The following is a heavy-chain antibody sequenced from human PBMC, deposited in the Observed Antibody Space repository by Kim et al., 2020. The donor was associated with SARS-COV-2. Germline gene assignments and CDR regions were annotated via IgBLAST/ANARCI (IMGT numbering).Heavy chain of an antibody. CDR3: ALARRGSGYSRWFFDL. Sequence: SETLSLTCAVYGGSFSGYYWSWIRQPPGKGLEWIGEINHSGSTNYNPSLKSRVTISVDTSKDPLSLKLSSVTAAATAVYYCALARRGSGYSRWFFDLWGR. V-gene: IGHV4-34*01. D-gene: IGHD3-22*01. CDR2: INHSGST. CDR1: GGSFSGYY. J-gene: IGHJ2*01.